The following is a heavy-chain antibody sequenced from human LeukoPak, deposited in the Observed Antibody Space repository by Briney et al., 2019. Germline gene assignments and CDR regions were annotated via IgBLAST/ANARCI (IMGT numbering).Heavy chain of an antibody. CDR2: INHSGST. J-gene: IGHJ4*02. D-gene: IGHD5-18*01. CDR3: ARSNRGYSSGFDY. Sequence: SETLSLTCAVYGGSFSGYYWSWIRQPPGKGLEWIGEINHSGSTNHNPSLKSRVTISVDTSKNQFSLKLSSVTAADTAVYYCARSNRGYSSGFDYWGQGTLVTVSS. CDR1: GGSFSGYY. V-gene: IGHV4-34*01.